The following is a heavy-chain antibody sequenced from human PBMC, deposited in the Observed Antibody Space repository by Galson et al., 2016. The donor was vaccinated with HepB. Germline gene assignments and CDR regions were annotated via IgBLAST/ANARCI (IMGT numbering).Heavy chain of an antibody. Sequence: QSGAEVKKPGESLKISCQGSEYSFVRYWIGWVRQMPGKGLEWVGIMYPGNSETRYSPSFRGQVTISADNSISTAYLHWSSLKASDTAIYYCVRHQLHIYGRTHFDFWGQGTLVTVS. V-gene: IGHV5-51*01. CDR3: VRHQLHIYGRTHFDF. CDR2: MYPGNSET. D-gene: IGHD5-18*01. CDR1: EYSFVRYW. J-gene: IGHJ4*02.